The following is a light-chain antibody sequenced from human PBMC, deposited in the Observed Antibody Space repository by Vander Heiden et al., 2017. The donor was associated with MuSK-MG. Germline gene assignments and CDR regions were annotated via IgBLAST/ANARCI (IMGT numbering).Light chain of an antibody. CDR2: SNN. CDR3: AAWDDSLNGRV. Sequence: QSVLTQPPSASGTPGQRGTISCSGSSSNFGSNTVNWYQQLPGTAPNLLIYSNNQRPSGVPDRFSGSKSGTSASLAISGLQSEDEADYYCAAWDDSLNGRVFGTGTKVTVL. J-gene: IGLJ1*01. V-gene: IGLV1-44*01. CDR1: SSNFGSNT.